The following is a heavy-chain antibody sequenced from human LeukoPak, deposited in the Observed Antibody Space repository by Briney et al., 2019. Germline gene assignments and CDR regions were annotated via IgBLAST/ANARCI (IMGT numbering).Heavy chain of an antibody. J-gene: IGHJ4*02. V-gene: IGHV1-46*01. CDR3: ARDRFRWGFGELLGY. D-gene: IGHD3-10*01. Sequence: ASVRVSCTASGYTFTIYYMHWVRQAPGQGLEWMGIINPSGGSTSYAQKLQGRVTMTRDTSTSTVYMELSSLRSEDTAVYYCARDRFRWGFGELLGYWGQGTLVTVSS. CDR2: INPSGGST. CDR1: GYTFTIYY.